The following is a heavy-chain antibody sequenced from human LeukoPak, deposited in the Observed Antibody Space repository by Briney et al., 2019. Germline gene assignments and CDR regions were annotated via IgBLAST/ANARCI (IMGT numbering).Heavy chain of an antibody. J-gene: IGHJ5*02. D-gene: IGHD2-2*01. V-gene: IGHV4-34*01. CDR1: GGSFSGYY. Sequence: KASETLSLTCAVYGGSFSGYYWSWIRQPPGKGLEWIGEINHSGSTNYNPSLKSRVTISVDTSKNQFSLKLSSVTAADTAVYYCARADIVVVPAAPSWFDPWGQGTLVTVSS. CDR3: ARADIVVVPAAPSWFDP. CDR2: INHSGST.